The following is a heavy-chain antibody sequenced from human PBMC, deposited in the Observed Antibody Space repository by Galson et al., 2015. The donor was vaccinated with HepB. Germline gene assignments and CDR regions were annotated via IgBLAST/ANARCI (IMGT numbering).Heavy chain of an antibody. D-gene: IGHD2-8*01. J-gene: IGHJ2*01. V-gene: IGHV3-30*04. CDR3: SREREITNWYFDF. CDR2: VSGGATTK. CDR1: GFTFSSYS. Sequence: SLRLSCAASGFTFSSYSMHWVRQTPGRGLEWVAVVSGGATTKYYADSVKGRFTISRDNFRNTLYLQMDSLGAEDTAVYYCSREREITNWYFDFGGRGTLVTVSS.